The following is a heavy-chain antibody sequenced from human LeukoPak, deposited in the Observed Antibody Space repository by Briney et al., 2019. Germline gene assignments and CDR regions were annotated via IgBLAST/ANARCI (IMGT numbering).Heavy chain of an antibody. CDR3: ATDSPIVVVPAANLAFDI. J-gene: IGHJ3*02. CDR2: FDPEDGET. Sequence: ASVKVSCKVSGYTLTELSMHWVRQAPGKGLEWMGGFDPEDGETIYAQKFQGRVTMTEDTSTDTAYMELSSLRSEDTAVYYCATDSPIVVVPAANLAFDIWGQGTMVTVS. D-gene: IGHD2-2*01. CDR1: GYTLTELS. V-gene: IGHV1-24*01.